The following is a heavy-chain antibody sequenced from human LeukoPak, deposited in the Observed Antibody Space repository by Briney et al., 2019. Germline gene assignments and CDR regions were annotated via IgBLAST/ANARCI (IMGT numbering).Heavy chain of an antibody. D-gene: IGHD3-9*01. CDR3: ASGYDILTGYSLENYYYYMDV. V-gene: IGHV1-69*13. Sequence: SVKVSCKASGGTFSSYAISWVRQAPGQGLEWMGGIIPIFGTANYAQKFQGRVTITADESTSTAYMELSSLRSEDTAVYYCASGYDILTGYSLENYYYYMDVWGKGTTVTISS. J-gene: IGHJ6*03. CDR1: GGTFSSYA. CDR2: IIPIFGTA.